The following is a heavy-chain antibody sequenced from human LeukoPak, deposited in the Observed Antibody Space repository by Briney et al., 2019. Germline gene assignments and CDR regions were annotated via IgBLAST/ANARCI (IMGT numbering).Heavy chain of an antibody. CDR2: ISGSGGST. V-gene: IGHV3-23*01. D-gene: IGHD5-18*01. J-gene: IGHJ4*02. CDR1: GITFSSYP. CDR3: ARVDTAMVRTFDY. Sequence: GGSLRLSCAASGITFSSYPMTWVRQAPGKGLEWVSTISGSGGSTYYADSVKGRFTISRDNAKNTLYLQMNSLRAEDTAIYYCARVDTAMVRTFDYWGQGTLVTVSS.